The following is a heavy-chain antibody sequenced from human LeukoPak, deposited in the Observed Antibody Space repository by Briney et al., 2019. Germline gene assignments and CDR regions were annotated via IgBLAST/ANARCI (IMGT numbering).Heavy chain of an antibody. CDR3: ARKDPGYSGYSDFDY. V-gene: IGHV4-38-2*02. J-gene: IGHJ4*02. CDR1: GYSISSGYY. Sequence: SETLSLTCTVSGYSISSGYYWGWIRQPPGKGLEWIGNIYHSGSTYYNPSLKSRVTISLDTSKNQFSLKLSSVTAADTAVYYCARKDPGYSGYSDFDYWGQGTLVTVSS. CDR2: IYHSGST. D-gene: IGHD5-12*01.